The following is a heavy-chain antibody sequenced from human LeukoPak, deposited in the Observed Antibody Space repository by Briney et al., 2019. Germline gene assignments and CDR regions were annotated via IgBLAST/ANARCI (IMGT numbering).Heavy chain of an antibody. CDR3: ARGSHRRYSSSWYSL. V-gene: IGHV3-66*01. D-gene: IGHD6-13*01. Sequence: PGGSLRLSCAASGFTVSSNYMSWVRQAPGKGLEWVSVIYSGGSTYYADSVKGRFTISRDNSKNTLYLQMGSLTTEDMAVYYCARGSHRRYSSSWYSLWGQGTLVTVSS. J-gene: IGHJ4*02. CDR1: GFTVSSNY. CDR2: IYSGGST.